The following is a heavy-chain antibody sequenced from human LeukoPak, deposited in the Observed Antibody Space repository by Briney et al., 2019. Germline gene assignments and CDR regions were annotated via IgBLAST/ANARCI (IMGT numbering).Heavy chain of an antibody. CDR1: GGSISSGSYY. Sequence: SETLSLTCTVSGGSISSGSYYWSWIRQPAGKGLEWIGRIYSSGSTNYNPSLKSRVTISVDTSKNQFPLKLSSVTAADTAVYYCARSYFDYWGQGTLVTVSS. CDR3: ARSYFDY. J-gene: IGHJ4*02. V-gene: IGHV4-61*02. CDR2: IYSSGST.